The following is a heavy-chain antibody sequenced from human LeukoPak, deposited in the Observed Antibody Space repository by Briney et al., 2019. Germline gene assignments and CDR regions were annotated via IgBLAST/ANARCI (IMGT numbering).Heavy chain of an antibody. CDR2: IYPGDSDT. CDR1: GYSFTKSW. V-gene: IGHV5-51*01. D-gene: IGHD6-6*01. CDR3: ARRPEAARREYFFDY. J-gene: IGHJ4*02. Sequence: GESLKISCKGSGYSFTKSWIGWVRQMPGKGLEWVGIIYPGDSDTRYSPSFQGQVTFSADKSIRTAYLQWSSLKASDTAIYYCARRPEAARREYFFDYWGQGTLATVSS.